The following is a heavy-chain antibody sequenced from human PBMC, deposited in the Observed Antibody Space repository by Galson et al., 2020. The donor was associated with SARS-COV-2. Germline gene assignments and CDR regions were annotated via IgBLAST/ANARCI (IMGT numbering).Heavy chain of an antibody. CDR2: ISSSSSYI. J-gene: IGHJ4*02. D-gene: IGHD5-18*01. V-gene: IGHV3-21*01. CDR3: ASPRGYSYGPLDY. Sequence: GGSLRLSCAASGFTFSSYSMNWVRQAPGKGLEWVSSISSSSSYIYYADSVKGRFTISRDNAKNSLYLQMNSLRAEDTAVYYCASPRGYSYGPLDYWGQGTLVTGSS. CDR1: GFTFSSYS.